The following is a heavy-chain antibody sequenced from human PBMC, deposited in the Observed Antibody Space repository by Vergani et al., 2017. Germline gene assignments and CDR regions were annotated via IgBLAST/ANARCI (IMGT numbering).Heavy chain of an antibody. J-gene: IGHJ4*02. V-gene: IGHV1-18*04. CDR1: GYTFTSYG. CDR2: ISTYNGDT. Sequence: QAQLVQSGPEVKKPGASVKVSCKASGYTFTSYGLSGVRQAPAQGLEWMGWISTYNGDTNYAQKFQGRVTMTTDTSTSTAYIGLGSLRSDDTAVYYCARDNNGRADYWGQGALVTVSS. D-gene: IGHD1-14*01. CDR3: ARDNNGRADY.